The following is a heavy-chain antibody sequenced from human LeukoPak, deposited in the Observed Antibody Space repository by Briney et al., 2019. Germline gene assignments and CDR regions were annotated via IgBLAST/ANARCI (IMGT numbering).Heavy chain of an antibody. D-gene: IGHD6-19*01. CDR3: AKEDSSGWYDY. CDR2: ISGSGGST. Sequence: GGSLRLSCAASGFTFSSYAMSWVRQAPGKGLEWVSAISGSGGSTYYAYSVNRRITISSANSKNTLHLQTNILSADDTAEYYGAKEDSSGWYDYWGQGTLVTVSS. J-gene: IGHJ4*02. V-gene: IGHV3-23*01. CDR1: GFTFSSYA.